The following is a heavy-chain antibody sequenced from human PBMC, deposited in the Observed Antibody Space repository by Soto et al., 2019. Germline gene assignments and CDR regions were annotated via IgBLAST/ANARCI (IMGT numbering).Heavy chain of an antibody. J-gene: IGHJ4*02. V-gene: IGHV4-38-2*02. CDR3: AREDTAMVDY. Sequence: TLSLTCAVSGYSISSGYYWGWIRQPPGKGLEWIGSIYHSGSTYYNPSLKSRVTISVDTSKNQFSLKLSSVTAADTAVYYCAREDTAMVDYWGQGTLVTVSS. D-gene: IGHD5-18*01. CDR1: GYSISSGYY. CDR2: IYHSGST.